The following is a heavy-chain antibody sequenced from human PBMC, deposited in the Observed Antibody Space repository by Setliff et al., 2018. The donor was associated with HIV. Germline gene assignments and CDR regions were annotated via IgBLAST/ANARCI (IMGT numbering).Heavy chain of an antibody. CDR1: GGSIVSSSYY. V-gene: IGHV4-39*01. D-gene: IGHD3-10*01. CDR3: ARQGLTMNRGVPAPILYYFDY. CDR2: MYYRGTT. Sequence: ASETLSLTCTVSGGSIVSSSYYWGWIRQPPGKGLEWIGTMYYRGTTYNNPSLKSRVTFSADTSKNRFSLNLNSVTATDTAVYYCARQGLTMNRGVPAPILYYFDYWGPGILVTVSS. J-gene: IGHJ4*02.